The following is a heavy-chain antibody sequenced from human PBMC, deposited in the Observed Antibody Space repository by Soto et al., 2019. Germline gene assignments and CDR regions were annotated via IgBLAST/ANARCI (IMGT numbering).Heavy chain of an antibody. Sequence: GESPKTPCKGSGYSFTSYWIRWVLQMPGKGLEWMGIIYPGDSDTRYSPSFQGQVTISADKSISTAYLQWSSLKASDTAMYYCARLHHDLTPYGMDVWGQGTTVTVSS. V-gene: IGHV5-51*01. CDR3: ARLHHDLTPYGMDV. CDR1: GYSFTSYW. CDR2: IYPGDSDT. J-gene: IGHJ6*02. D-gene: IGHD2-21*02.